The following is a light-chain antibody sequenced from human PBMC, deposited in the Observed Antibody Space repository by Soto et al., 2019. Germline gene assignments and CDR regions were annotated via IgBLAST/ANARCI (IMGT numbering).Light chain of an antibody. CDR2: GAS. J-gene: IGKJ4*01. V-gene: IGKV3-20*01. CDR3: QQYGSPR. CDR1: QSVSSSY. Sequence: EIVLTQSPGTLSLSPGERATLSCRASQSVSSSYLAWYQQKPGQAPRLLIYGASSRATGIPDRFSGSGSGTDFTLTISRLEPEDFAVYYCQQYGSPRFVGGTKVDIK.